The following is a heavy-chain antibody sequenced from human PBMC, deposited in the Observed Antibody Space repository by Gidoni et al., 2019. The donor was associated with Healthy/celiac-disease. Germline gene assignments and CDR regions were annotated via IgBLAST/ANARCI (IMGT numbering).Heavy chain of an antibody. CDR1: VSTFRSYA. D-gene: IGHD1-20*01. CDR3: AKFVSVTGTTDWFDP. J-gene: IGHJ5*02. CDR2: ISGSGGST. V-gene: IGHV3-23*01. Sequence: EVQLLESGGGLVQPGGSLRLSFAASVSTFRSYAMSWVGQAPGKGVEWVSAISGSGGSTYYADSVKGRFTISRDNSKNTLYLQMNSLRAEDTAVYYCAKFVSVTGTTDWFDPWGQGTLVTVSS.